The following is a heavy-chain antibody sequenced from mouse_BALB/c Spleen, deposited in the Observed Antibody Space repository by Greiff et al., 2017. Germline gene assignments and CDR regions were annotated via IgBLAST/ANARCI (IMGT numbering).Heavy chain of an antibody. CDR2: IWAGGST. D-gene: IGHD2-1*01. CDR1: GFSLTSYG. J-gene: IGHJ3*01. Sequence: QVQLQQSGPGLVAPSQSLSITCTVSGFSLTSYGVHWVRQPPGKGLEWLGVIWAGGSTNYNSALMSRLSISKDNSKSQVFLKMNSLQTDDTAMYYCARDIYYGNPWFAYWGQGTLVTVSA. CDR3: ARDIYYGNPWFAY. V-gene: IGHV2-9*02.